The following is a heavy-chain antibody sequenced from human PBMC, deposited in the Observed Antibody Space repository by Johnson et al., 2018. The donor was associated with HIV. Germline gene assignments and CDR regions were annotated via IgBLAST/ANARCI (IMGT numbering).Heavy chain of an antibody. Sequence: VQLVESGGGLVQPGGSLRLSCAASGFTFSSYGMHWVRQAPGKGLEWVAVISYDGSNKYYADSVKGRFTISRDNSKNTLYLQMNSLRAEDTAMYQCAKDSAAAGRGEAFDIWGQGTMVTVSS. D-gene: IGHD6-13*01. CDR1: GFTFSSYG. CDR2: ISYDGSNK. V-gene: IGHV3-30*18. J-gene: IGHJ3*02. CDR3: AKDSAAAGRGEAFDI.